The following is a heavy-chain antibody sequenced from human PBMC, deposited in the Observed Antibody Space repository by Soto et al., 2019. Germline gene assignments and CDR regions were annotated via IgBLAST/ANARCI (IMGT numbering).Heavy chain of an antibody. CDR2: IDPSGGGT. J-gene: IGHJ5*02. D-gene: IGHD2-15*01. V-gene: IGHV1-46*01. CDR3: ARDRVDCSGGNCWRSVEDT. Sequence: QVQLVQSGAEVKKPGASVKVSCKASGYTFTIYYMHWVRQAPGQGLEWMGIIDPSGGGTSYAQKFQGRLTVTRDTATSTVYRELSSMRSEDTAVYYCARDRVDCSGGNCWRSVEDTWGQGTLVTVSS. CDR1: GYTFTIYY.